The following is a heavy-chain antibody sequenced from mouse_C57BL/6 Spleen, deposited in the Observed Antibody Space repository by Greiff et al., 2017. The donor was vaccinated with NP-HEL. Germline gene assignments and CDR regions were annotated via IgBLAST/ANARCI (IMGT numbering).Heavy chain of an antibody. D-gene: IGHD2-3*01. V-gene: IGHV5-4*01. J-gene: IGHJ2*01. CDR2: ISDGGSYT. CDR1: GFTFSSYA. Sequence: EVMLVESGGGLVKPGGSLKLSCAASGFTFSSYAMSWVRQTPEKRLEWVATISDGGSYTYYPDNVKGRFTISRDNAKNNLYLQMSHLKSEDTAMYYCARDPFYDYYFDYWGQGTTLTVSS. CDR3: ARDPFYDYYFDY.